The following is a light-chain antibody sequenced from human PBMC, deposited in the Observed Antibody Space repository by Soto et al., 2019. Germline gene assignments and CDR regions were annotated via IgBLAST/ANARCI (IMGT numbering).Light chain of an antibody. CDR3: QQYNNWPPWT. J-gene: IGKJ1*01. Sequence: EILMTQSPVTLSVSRGERATLSCRASQSVRSNLAWYQQKPGQAPRLLMYDASTRATGIPARFSGSGSGTEFTLTISSLQSEDFAVYYCQQYNNWPPWTFGQGTKVDIK. CDR1: QSVRSN. V-gene: IGKV3-15*01. CDR2: DAS.